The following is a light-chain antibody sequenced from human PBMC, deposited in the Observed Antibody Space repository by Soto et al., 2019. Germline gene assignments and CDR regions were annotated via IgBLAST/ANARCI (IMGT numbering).Light chain of an antibody. Sequence: QSVLTQPASVSGSPGQSITISCTGTSSDVGGCNAVSWYQQHPGRAPKLMIYDVSNRPSGISNRFSGSKSGSTASLTISGLQAEDGADYYCSSYTRSGVYVFGAGTKVTVL. CDR3: SSYTRSGVYV. CDR2: DVS. V-gene: IGLV2-14*01. CDR1: SSDVGGCNA. J-gene: IGLJ1*01.